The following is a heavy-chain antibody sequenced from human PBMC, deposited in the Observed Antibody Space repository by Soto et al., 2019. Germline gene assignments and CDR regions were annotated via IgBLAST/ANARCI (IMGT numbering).Heavy chain of an antibody. CDR1: GGSVSSGSYY. D-gene: IGHD5-12*01. CDR2: IYYSGST. J-gene: IGHJ4*02. Sequence: SETLSLTCTVSGGSVSSGSYYWSWIRQPPGKGLEWIGYIYYSGSTNYNPSLNSRVTISVDTSKNQFSLKLSSVTAADTAVYYCARGRRRWLQSYYFDYWGQGTLVTVSS. V-gene: IGHV4-61*01. CDR3: ARGRRRWLQSYYFDY.